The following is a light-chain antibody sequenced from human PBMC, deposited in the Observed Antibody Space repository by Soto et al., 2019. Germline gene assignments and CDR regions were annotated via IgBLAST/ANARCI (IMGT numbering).Light chain of an antibody. J-gene: IGKJ2*01. CDR3: QQYYSTPYT. CDR1: QSVLYSSNNKNH. Sequence: DIVMTQSPDSLAVSLGERATINCKSSQSVLYSSNNKNHLAWYQQKAGQPPKLLVYWASTRESGVPDRFSGSGSGTDFTLTISSLQAEDVAVYYCQQYYSTPYTFGQETKLEIK. CDR2: WAS. V-gene: IGKV4-1*01.